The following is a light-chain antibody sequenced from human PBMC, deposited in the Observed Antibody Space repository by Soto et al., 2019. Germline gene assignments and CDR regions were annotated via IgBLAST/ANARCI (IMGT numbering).Light chain of an antibody. CDR2: EAS. J-gene: IGKJ1*01. CDR3: QQYRT. Sequence: EIVLTQSPGTLSLSPWERATLSCRASQSVSSSSLAWYQQNPGQAPRLLTYEASSRATGIPDRFSGSGSGTDFTLTISRLEPEDFAVYYCQQYRTFGQGTKVDIK. V-gene: IGKV3-20*01. CDR1: QSVSSSS.